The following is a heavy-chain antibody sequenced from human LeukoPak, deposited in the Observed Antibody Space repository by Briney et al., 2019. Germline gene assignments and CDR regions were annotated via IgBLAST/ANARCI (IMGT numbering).Heavy chain of an antibody. CDR3: ARAPDITIDY. D-gene: IGHD3-3*02. CDR2: INPSGDDT. V-gene: IGHV1-46*01. Sequence: ASVKVSCKASGYTFSSYYTHWVRQAPEQGLEWMGIINPSGDDTIYAQKFQGRVTMTRDTSTSTVYMELSSLRPEDTAVYYCARAPDITIDYWGQGTLVTVSS. CDR1: GYTFSSYY. J-gene: IGHJ4*02.